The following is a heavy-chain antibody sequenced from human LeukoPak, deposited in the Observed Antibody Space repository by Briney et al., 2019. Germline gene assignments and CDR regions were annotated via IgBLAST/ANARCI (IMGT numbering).Heavy chain of an antibody. J-gene: IGHJ4*02. CDR1: GGTFSSYA. CDR3: ARTTRDPPGGVTAMVVGPFDY. D-gene: IGHD5-18*01. CDR2: IIPIFGTA. V-gene: IGHV1-69*13. Sequence: GASVKVSCKASGGTFSSYAISWVRQAPGQGLEWMGGIIPIFGTANYAQKFQGRVTITADESTSTAYMELSSLRSEDTAVYYCARTTRDPPGGVTAMVVGPFDYWGQGTLVTVSS.